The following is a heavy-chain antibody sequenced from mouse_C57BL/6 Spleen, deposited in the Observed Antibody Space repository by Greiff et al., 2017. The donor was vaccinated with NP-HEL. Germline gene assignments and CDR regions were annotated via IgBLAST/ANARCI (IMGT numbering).Heavy chain of an antibody. D-gene: IGHD4-1*01. CDR1: GFTFSSYA. J-gene: IGHJ2*01. CDR3: ARDRRTGNYFDY. CDR2: ISDGGSYT. V-gene: IGHV5-4*01. Sequence: EVKLVESGGGLVKPGGSLKLSCAASGFTFSSYAMSWVRQTPGKRLEWVATISDGGSYTYYPDNVKGRFTISRDNAKNNLYLQMSHLKSEDTAMYYCARDRRTGNYFDYWGQGTTLTVSS.